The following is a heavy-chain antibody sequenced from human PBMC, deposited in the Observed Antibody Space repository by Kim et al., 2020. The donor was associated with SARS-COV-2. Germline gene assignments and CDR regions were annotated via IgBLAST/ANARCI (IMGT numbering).Heavy chain of an antibody. CDR3: ATRWGYGDSPDDAFDM. Sequence: ASVKVSCKVSGYTLTELSMHWVRQAPGRGLEWMGGFDPEDGETIYAQKFQGRVTMTEDTSTDTAYMELSSLRSEDTAVYYCATRWGYGDSPDDAFDMWGQGTMVTVSS. CDR2: FDPEDGET. J-gene: IGHJ3*02. D-gene: IGHD4-17*01. CDR1: GYTLTELS. V-gene: IGHV1-24*01.